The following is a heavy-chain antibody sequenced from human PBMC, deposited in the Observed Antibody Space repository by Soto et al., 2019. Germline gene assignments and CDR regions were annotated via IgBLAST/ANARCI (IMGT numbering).Heavy chain of an antibody. CDR3: AGGGGVGVAGSAAFDM. CDR2: INPATGAA. Sequence: QLHLVQSGAVVKKPGASVTVSCSASGYPVTAYYMHWVRQAPGRGLEWMGGINPATGAAKYTQTFQGRVTMTRDTSTRTVFMELSGLTSEDTAVFYGAGGGGVGVAGSAAFDMWGQGTLVTVSS. V-gene: IGHV1-2*02. J-gene: IGHJ3*02. CDR1: GYPVTAYY. D-gene: IGHD3-3*01.